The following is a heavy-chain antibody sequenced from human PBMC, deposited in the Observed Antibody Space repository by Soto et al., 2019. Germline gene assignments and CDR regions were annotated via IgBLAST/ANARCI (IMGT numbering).Heavy chain of an antibody. CDR2: IIPIFGTV. V-gene: IGHV1-69*12. J-gene: IGHJ2*01. CDR1: GGTFSNYP. D-gene: IGHD5-12*01. CDR3: ARGNHRWLQLWYFDL. Sequence: QVQLVQSGAEVKKPGSSVKVSCKASGGTFSNYPISWVRQAPGQGLEWMGGIIPIFGTVNYAQKFQGRVTITADESRSTAYMELSSLSSEDTAVYYCARGNHRWLQLWYFDLWGRGTLVTVSS.